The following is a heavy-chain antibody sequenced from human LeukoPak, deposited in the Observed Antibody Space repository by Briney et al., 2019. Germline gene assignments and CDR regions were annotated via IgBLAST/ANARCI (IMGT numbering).Heavy chain of an antibody. CDR2: IYSGGST. V-gene: IGHV3-53*01. CDR3: ARDSSGWYWSAFDI. D-gene: IGHD6-19*01. CDR1: GFTVSSNY. Sequence: GGSLRLSCAASGFTVSSNYMSWVRQAPGKGLEWVSVIYSGGSTYYADSVKGRFTISRDNSKSTLYLQMNSLRAEDTAVYYCARDSSGWYWSAFDIWGQGTMVTVSS. J-gene: IGHJ3*02.